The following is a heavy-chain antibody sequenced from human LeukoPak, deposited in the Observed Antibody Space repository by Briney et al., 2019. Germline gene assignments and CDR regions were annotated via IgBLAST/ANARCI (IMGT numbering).Heavy chain of an antibody. J-gene: IGHJ4*02. V-gene: IGHV3-21*01. Sequence: GGSLRLSCAASGFTFSSYSMNWVRQAPGKGLEWVSSISSSSSYIYYADSVKGRLTISRDNAKNSLYLQMNSLRAEDTAVYYCAREIVVVPAAPPGFDYWGQGTLVTVSS. D-gene: IGHD2-2*01. CDR1: GFTFSSYS. CDR2: ISSSSSYI. CDR3: AREIVVVPAAPPGFDY.